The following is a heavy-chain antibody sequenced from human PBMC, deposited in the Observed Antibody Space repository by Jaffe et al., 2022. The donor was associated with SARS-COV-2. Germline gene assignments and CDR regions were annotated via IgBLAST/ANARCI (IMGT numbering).Heavy chain of an antibody. D-gene: IGHD3-22*01. CDR2: INSDGSST. Sequence: EVQLVESGGGLVQPGGSLRLSCAASGFTFSSYWMHWVRQAPGKGLVWVSRINSDGSSTSYADSVKGRFTISRDNAKNTLYLQMNSLRAEDTAVYYCAILWGSSGYSYYFDYWGQGTLVTVSS. V-gene: IGHV3-74*01. CDR1: GFTFSSYW. CDR3: AILWGSSGYSYYFDY. J-gene: IGHJ4*02.